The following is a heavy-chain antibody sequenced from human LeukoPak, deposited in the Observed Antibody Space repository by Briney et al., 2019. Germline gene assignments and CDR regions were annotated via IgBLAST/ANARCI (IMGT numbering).Heavy chain of an antibody. D-gene: IGHD5-12*01. Sequence: SETLSLTCTVSGGSISSSSYYWGWIRQPPGKGLEWIGSIYYTGNTYYSPSLKSRVTISVDKSKNQFSLKLSSVTAADTAVYYCAREVDIVATSPTLPDGVPPPDAFDIWGQGTMVTVSS. V-gene: IGHV4-39*07. J-gene: IGHJ3*02. CDR2: IYYTGNT. CDR1: GGSISSSSYY. CDR3: AREVDIVATSPTLPDGVPPPDAFDI.